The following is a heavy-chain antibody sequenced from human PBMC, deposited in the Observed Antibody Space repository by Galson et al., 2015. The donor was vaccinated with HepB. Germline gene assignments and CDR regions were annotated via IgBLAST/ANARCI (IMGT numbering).Heavy chain of an antibody. J-gene: IGHJ6*02. V-gene: IGHV3-30*18. CDR1: GFTFSSYG. CDR2: ISYDGSNK. Sequence: SLRLSCAASGFTFSSYGMHWVRQAPGKGLEWVAVISYDGSNKYYADSVKGRFTISRDNSKNTLYLQMNSLRAEDTAVYYCAKDQSSSWYIYYYYGMDVWGQGTTVTVSS. D-gene: IGHD6-13*01. CDR3: AKDQSSSWYIYYYYGMDV.